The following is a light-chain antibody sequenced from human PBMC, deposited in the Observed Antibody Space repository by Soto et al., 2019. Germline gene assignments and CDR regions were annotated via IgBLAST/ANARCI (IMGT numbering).Light chain of an antibody. CDR3: VSYTSSTTYV. CDR1: SSDVGGSNF. CDR2: DVA. Sequence: QSVLTQPRSVSGSPGQSITISCTGTSSDVGGSNFVSWYQQHPGKPPKLIIYDVANRPSGVSNRFSGSKSGSTASLIISRLQTEDEADYYCVSYTSSTTYVFGTGTKVTV. J-gene: IGLJ1*01. V-gene: IGLV2-14*03.